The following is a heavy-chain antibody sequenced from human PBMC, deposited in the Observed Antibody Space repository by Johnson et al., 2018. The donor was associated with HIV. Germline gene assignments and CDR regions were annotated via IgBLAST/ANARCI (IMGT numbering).Heavy chain of an antibody. CDR3: AREGPSERAGFDI. J-gene: IGHJ3*02. V-gene: IGHV3-74*01. Sequence: VQLVESGGGLVQPGGSLRLSCAASGFTFSTYWMHWVRQTPGKGLVWVSRISSDGSSTTYAGSVRGRFTIPRDNAKNTLYLEMKSLRAEDTAVYYCAREGPSERAGFDIWGQGTMVTVSS. CDR1: GFTFSTYW. CDR2: ISSDGSST.